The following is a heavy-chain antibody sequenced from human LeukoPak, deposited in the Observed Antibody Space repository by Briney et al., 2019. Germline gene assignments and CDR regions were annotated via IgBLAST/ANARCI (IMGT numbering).Heavy chain of an antibody. Sequence: GGSLRLSCAASGLTFSSYALSWVRQAPGKGLEWVSAISGSGGSTYYADSVKGGITISRDNYKHTLYLQMNVMRADATAVYYCAKDPSPYAPIQLWAGTFDYWGQGTMVTVSS. CDR2: ISGSGGST. CDR1: GLTFSSYA. CDR3: AKDPSPYAPIQLWAGTFDY. J-gene: IGHJ4*02. V-gene: IGHV3-23*01. D-gene: IGHD5-18*01.